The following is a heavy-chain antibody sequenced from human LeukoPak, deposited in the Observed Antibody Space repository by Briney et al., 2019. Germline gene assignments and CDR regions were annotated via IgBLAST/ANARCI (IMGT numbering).Heavy chain of an antibody. V-gene: IGHV4-59*12. CDR3: ARESWDYGDQHELDYYYYYMDV. D-gene: IGHD4-17*01. Sequence: SETLSPTCTVSGGSISSYYWSWIRQPPGKGLEWIGYIYYSGSTNYNPSLKSRVTISVDTSKNQFSLKLSSVTAADTAVYYCARESWDYGDQHELDYYYYYMDVWGKGTTVTISS. CDR1: GGSISSYY. CDR2: IYYSGST. J-gene: IGHJ6*03.